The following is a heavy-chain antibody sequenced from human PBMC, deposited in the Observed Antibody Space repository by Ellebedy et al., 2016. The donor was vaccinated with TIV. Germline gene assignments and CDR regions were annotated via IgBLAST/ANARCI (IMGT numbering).Heavy chain of an antibody. V-gene: IGHV1-2*02. D-gene: IGHD2-15*01. Sequence: AASVKVSCKASGYTFTGYYMHWVRQAPGQGLEWMGWINPNSGGTNYAQKFQGRVTMTRDTSISTAYMELSRLRSDDTAVYYCARDIVVVVAATAWFDPWGQGTLVTVSS. CDR1: GYTFTGYY. CDR2: INPNSGGT. CDR3: ARDIVVVVAATAWFDP. J-gene: IGHJ5*02.